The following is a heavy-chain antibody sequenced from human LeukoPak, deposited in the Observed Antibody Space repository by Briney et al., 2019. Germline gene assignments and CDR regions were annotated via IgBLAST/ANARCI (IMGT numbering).Heavy chain of an antibody. V-gene: IGHV4-34*01. D-gene: IGHD6-13*01. CDR2: INHSGST. J-gene: IGHJ4*02. Sequence: PSETLSLTCAVSGGSISSGGYSWSWIRQPPGKGLEWIGEINHSGSTNYNPSLKSRVTISVDTSKNQFSLKLSSVTAADTAVYYCARGPAAAGYYYFDYWGQGTLVTVSS. CDR3: ARGPAAAGYYYFDY. CDR1: GGSISSGGYS.